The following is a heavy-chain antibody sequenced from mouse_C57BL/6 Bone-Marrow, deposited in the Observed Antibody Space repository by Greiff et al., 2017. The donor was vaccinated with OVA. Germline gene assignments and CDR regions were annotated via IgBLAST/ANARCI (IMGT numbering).Heavy chain of an antibody. CDR1: GFSLTSYG. CDR2: IWSGGST. CDR3: ARLYYDYDWFAY. D-gene: IGHD2-4*01. J-gene: IGHJ3*01. Sequence: QVQLKESGPGLVQPSQSLSITCTVSGFSLTSYGVHWVRQSPGKGLEWLGVIWSGGSTDYNAAFISRLSISKDNSKSQVFFKMNSLQADDTAIYYCARLYYDYDWFAYWGQGTLVTVSA. V-gene: IGHV2-2*01.